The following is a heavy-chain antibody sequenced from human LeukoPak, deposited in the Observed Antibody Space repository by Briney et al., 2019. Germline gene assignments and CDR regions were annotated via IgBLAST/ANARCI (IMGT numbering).Heavy chain of an antibody. CDR1: GFTFSSYG. CDR3: SSGGYCNSTSCYGEN. CDR2: ISGSGGST. J-gene: IGHJ4*02. V-gene: IGHV3-23*01. Sequence: GGSLRLSCAASGFTFSSYGMSWVRRAPGKGLEWVSAISGSGGSTYYADSVKGRFTISRDNSKNTLYLQMNSLRAEDTAVYYCSSGGYCNSTSCYGENWGQGTLVTVSS. D-gene: IGHD2-2*01.